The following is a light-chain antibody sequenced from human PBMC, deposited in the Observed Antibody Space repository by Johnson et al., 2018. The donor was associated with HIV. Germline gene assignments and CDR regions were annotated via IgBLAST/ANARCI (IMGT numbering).Light chain of an antibody. J-gene: IGLJ1*01. Sequence: QPVLTQPPSVSAAPGQKVTISCYGSSSNIGNNYVSWYQQLPGTAPKLLIYENNNRPSGIPDRFSGSKSGTSATLCITGLQTGDEADDYCGTWDSSLSRIFGTGTKVTVL. V-gene: IGLV1-51*02. CDR2: ENN. CDR1: SSNIGNNY. CDR3: GTWDSSLSRI.